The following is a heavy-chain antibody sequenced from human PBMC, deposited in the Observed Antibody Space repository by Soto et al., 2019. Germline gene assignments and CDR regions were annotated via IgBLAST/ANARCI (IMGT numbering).Heavy chain of an antibody. J-gene: IGHJ5*02. V-gene: IGHV3-23*01. Sequence: GGSLRLSCAASGFTFSSYAMSWVRQAPGKGLEWVSAISGSGGSTYYADSVKGRFTISRDNSKNTLYLQMNSLRAEETAVYYCAKDYGSGSPTNWFDPWGQGTLVTVSS. CDR2: ISGSGGST. CDR3: AKDYGSGSPTNWFDP. CDR1: GFTFSSYA. D-gene: IGHD3-10*01.